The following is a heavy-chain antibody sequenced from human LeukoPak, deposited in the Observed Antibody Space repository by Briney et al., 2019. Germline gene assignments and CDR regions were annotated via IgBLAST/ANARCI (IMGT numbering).Heavy chain of an antibody. CDR2: IYENGGTT. Sequence: GGSLRLSCVGSGFTFRSHAMSWVRQAPEKGLEFVSGIYENGGTTYYADSVKGRFSISRDNSKNTLYLQMDSLRGEDTAVYYCAKGRTYGYNYIGYWGQGTLVTVSS. J-gene: IGHJ4*02. D-gene: IGHD5-24*01. V-gene: IGHV3-23*01. CDR3: AKGRTYGYNYIGY. CDR1: GFTFRSHA.